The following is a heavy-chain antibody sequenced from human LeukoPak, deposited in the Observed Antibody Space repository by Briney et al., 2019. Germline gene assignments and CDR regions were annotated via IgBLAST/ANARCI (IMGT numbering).Heavy chain of an antibody. CDR1: GFTFSSYI. J-gene: IGHJ4*02. D-gene: IGHD3-16*02. CDR2: ISSSSSYI. CDR3: ASTTKAMITFGGVIVF. V-gene: IGHV3-21*01. Sequence: KSGGSLRLSCAASGFTFSSYIMNWVRQAPGKGLEWVSSISSSSSYIYYADSVKGRFTISRDNAKNSLYLQMNSLRAEDTAVYYCASTTKAMITFGGVIVFGGQGTLVTVSS.